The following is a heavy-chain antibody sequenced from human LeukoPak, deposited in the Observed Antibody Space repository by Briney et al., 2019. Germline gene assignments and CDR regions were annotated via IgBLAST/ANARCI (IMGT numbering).Heavy chain of an antibody. Sequence: PGGSLRLSCAASGSTFSTYSMNWVRQAPGKGLEWVSSISGSSSYIYYADSVRGRFTISRDNAKNSLYLQMNSLRAEDTAVYYCARGQSYGWFDPWGQGTLVTVSS. CDR1: GSTFSTYS. CDR2: ISGSSSYI. D-gene: IGHD5-18*01. CDR3: ARGQSYGWFDP. V-gene: IGHV3-21*01. J-gene: IGHJ5*02.